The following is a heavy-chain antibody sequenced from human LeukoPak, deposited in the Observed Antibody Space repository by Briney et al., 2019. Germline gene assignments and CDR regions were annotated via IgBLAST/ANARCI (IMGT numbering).Heavy chain of an antibody. V-gene: IGHV4-59*01. Sequence: SETLSLTCTVSGGSISGYYWSRIRQPPGKGLEWIGYIYYSGSTNYNPSLKSRVTISVDTSKNQFSLKLSSVTAADTAVYYCAKGPIAAAGAHYFDYWGQGTLVTVSS. D-gene: IGHD6-13*01. CDR1: GGSISGYY. CDR2: IYYSGST. J-gene: IGHJ4*02. CDR3: AKGPIAAAGAHYFDY.